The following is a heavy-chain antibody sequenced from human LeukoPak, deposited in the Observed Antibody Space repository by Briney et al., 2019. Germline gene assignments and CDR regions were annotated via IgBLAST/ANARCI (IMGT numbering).Heavy chain of an antibody. V-gene: IGHV3-74*01. J-gene: IGHJ4*02. Sequence: GGSLRLSCGASGFTFGTYWMHWVRQAPGKGLVWVSRINSDGSSTSYADSVKGRFTISRDNAKNTLYLQMNSLRAEDTAVYYCARDWAEGDYLGYWGQGTLVTVSS. D-gene: IGHD4-17*01. CDR1: GFTFGTYW. CDR2: INSDGSST. CDR3: ARDWAEGDYLGY.